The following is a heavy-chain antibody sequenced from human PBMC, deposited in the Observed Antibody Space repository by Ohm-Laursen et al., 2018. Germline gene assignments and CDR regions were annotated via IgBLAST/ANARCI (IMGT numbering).Heavy chain of an antibody. CDR1: GFTFSNAC. Sequence: SLRLSCTASGFTFSNACMSWVRQAPGKGLEWVGRIKRKADGETTDYAAPVKDRLTISRDDSKTTLYLQMNSLKTEDTAVYYCATGLPADDAFNIWGQGTTVTVSS. CDR3: ATGLPADDAFNI. V-gene: IGHV3-15*01. CDR2: IKRKADGETT. J-gene: IGHJ3*02.